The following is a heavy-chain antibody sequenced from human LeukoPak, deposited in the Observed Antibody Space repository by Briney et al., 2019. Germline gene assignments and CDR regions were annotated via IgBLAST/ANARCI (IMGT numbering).Heavy chain of an antibody. CDR3: STGPSFNTGYAFDF. CDR2: IKSNADGGTR. V-gene: IGHV3-15*01. CDR1: GFTFSNAW. Sequence: GGSLRLSCAASGFTFSNAWMSWVRQAPGKGLEWVGRIKSNADGGTRDYAAPVKGRFTISRDDSKNTLYLQMNSLKTEDTAVYYCSTGPSFNTGYAFDFWGQGTMVTVSS. J-gene: IGHJ3*01. D-gene: IGHD1-14*01.